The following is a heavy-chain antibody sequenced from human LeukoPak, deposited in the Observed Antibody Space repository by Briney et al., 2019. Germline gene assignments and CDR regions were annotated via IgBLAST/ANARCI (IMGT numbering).Heavy chain of an antibody. V-gene: IGHV3-30*02. J-gene: IGHJ4*02. D-gene: IGHD3-3*01. CDR1: GFTFSSCG. Sequence: PGGSLRLSCAASGFTFSSCGMHWVRQAPGKGLEWVAFIRYDGSNKYYADSVKGRFTISRDNSKNTLYLQMNSLRAEDTAVYYCAKDVRFLEWLHTFDYWGQGTLVTVSS. CDR3: AKDVRFLEWLHTFDY. CDR2: IRYDGSNK.